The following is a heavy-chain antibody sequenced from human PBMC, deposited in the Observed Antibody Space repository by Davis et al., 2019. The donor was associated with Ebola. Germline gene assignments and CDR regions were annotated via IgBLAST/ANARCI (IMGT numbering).Heavy chain of an antibody. V-gene: IGHV4-59*01. Sequence: PSETLSLTCTVSGGSISSYYWSWIRQPPGKGLEWIGYIYYSGSTNYNPSLKSRVTISVDTSKNQFSLKLSSVTAADTAVYYCARGPSRITMVRGDEPWGQGTLVTVSS. CDR1: GGSISSYY. J-gene: IGHJ5*02. D-gene: IGHD3-10*01. CDR3: ARGPSRITMVRGDEP. CDR2: IYYSGST.